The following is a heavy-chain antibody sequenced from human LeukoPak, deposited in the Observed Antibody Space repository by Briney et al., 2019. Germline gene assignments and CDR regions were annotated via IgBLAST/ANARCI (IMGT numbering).Heavy chain of an antibody. Sequence: SETLSLTCTVSGGSISNSYYWGWIRQPPGKGLDWIGSIYYSGSTCYKPSLKSRVTISVDTSKNQFSLNLSSVTAADTAVYYCARHYSGNSGNYYYFDYWGQGTLVTVSS. D-gene: IGHD1-26*01. CDR2: IYYSGST. V-gene: IGHV4-39*01. CDR3: ARHYSGNSGNYYYFDY. J-gene: IGHJ4*02. CDR1: GGSISNSYY.